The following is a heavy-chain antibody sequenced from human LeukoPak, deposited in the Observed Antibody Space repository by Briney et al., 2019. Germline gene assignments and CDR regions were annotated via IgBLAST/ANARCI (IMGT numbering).Heavy chain of an antibody. D-gene: IGHD6-19*01. CDR3: AKDITSYSSGWQDAFDI. J-gene: IGHJ3*02. CDR1: GFTFSSYA. Sequence: GGSLRLSCAASGFTFSSYAMSWVRQAPGKGLEWVSAISGSGGSTYYADSVKGRFTISRDNSKNTLYLQMNSLRAEDTAVYYCAKDITSYSSGWQDAFDIWGQGTMVTVSS. CDR2: ISGSGGST. V-gene: IGHV3-23*01.